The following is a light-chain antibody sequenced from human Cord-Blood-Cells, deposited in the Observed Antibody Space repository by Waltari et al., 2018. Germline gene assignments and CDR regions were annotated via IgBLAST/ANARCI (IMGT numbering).Light chain of an antibody. CDR3: QAWDSSTWV. CDR1: KLGDKY. V-gene: IGLV3-1*01. CDR2: QDS. J-gene: IGLJ3*02. Sequence: SYELTQPPSVSVSPGQTASITCSGDKLGDKYACWSQQKPGQSPVQVIYQDSKRPSGIPERFSGANSGNTATLTIGGTQAMDEADYYCQAWDSSTWVFGGGTKLTVL.